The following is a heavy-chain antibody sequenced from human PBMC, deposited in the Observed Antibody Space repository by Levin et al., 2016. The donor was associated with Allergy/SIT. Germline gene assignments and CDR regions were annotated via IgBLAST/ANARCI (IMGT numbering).Heavy chain of an antibody. CDR3: ARGGRNVKVTSRFDL. CDR2: IYRSGNT. J-gene: IGHJ4*02. CDR1: GASLSSGSYS. Sequence: LRLSCAVSGASLSSGSYSWTWIRQTPRKGLQWIGHIYRSGNTYYNPSLNSRVTISLDTSRTQFSLKLNFVTAADTATYYCARGGRNVKVTSRFDLWGQGILVTVSS. D-gene: IGHD2-21*02. V-gene: IGHV4-30-2*01.